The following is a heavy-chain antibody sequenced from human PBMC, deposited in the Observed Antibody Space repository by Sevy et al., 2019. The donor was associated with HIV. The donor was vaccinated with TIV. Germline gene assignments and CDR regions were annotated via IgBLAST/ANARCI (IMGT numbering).Heavy chain of an antibody. J-gene: IGHJ4*02. D-gene: IGHD3-22*01. Sequence: ASVKVSCKVSGYTLTQLSMHWVRQAPGKGLEWMGTFDPEDGETSYAQKFQGRVTMTEDTSTDTAYMELSSLRSEDTAVFYCAVTKDYYDNSAYPFDYWGQGTLVTVSS. V-gene: IGHV1-24*01. CDR2: FDPEDGET. CDR3: AVTKDYYDNSAYPFDY. CDR1: GYTLTQLS.